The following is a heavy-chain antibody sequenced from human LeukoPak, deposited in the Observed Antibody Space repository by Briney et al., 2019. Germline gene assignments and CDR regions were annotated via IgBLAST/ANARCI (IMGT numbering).Heavy chain of an antibody. CDR1: GFTFDDYA. CDR3: AKDRSSGWYYDY. Sequence: PGGSLRLSCAASGFTFDDYAMHWVRQAPGKGLEWVSLTSGDGGSTYYADSVKGRFTIFRDNSKNSLYLQMNSLRTEDTALYYCAKDRSSGWYYDYWGQGTLVTVSS. J-gene: IGHJ4*02. CDR2: TSGDGGST. D-gene: IGHD6-19*01. V-gene: IGHV3-43*02.